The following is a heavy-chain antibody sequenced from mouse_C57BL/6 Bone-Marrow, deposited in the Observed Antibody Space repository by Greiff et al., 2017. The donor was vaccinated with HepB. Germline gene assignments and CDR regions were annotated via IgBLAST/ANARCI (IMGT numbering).Heavy chain of an antibody. CDR3: AREEEYYGSSYVEGFAY. Sequence: VQLQQSVAELVRPGASVKLSCTASGFNIKNTYMHWVTQRPEQGLEWIGRIDPANGNTKYAPKFQGKATITADTSSNPAYLQLSSLTSEDTAIYYCAREEEYYGSSYVEGFAYWGQGTLVTVSA. D-gene: IGHD1-1*01. CDR2: IDPANGNT. V-gene: IGHV14-3*01. CDR1: GFNIKNTY. J-gene: IGHJ3*01.